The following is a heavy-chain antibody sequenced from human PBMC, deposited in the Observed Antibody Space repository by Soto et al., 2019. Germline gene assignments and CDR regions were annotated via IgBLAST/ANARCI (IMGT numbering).Heavy chain of an antibody. CDR2: IIPIFGTA. J-gene: IGHJ5*02. CDR3: APYYYDSSGYYPSQFDP. Sequence: VKVSCKASGGTFSSYAISWVRQAPGQGLEWMGGIIPIFGTANYAQKFQGRVTITADESTSTAYMELSSLRSEDTAVYYCAPYYYDSSGYYPSQFDPWGQGTLVTVSS. V-gene: IGHV1-69*01. D-gene: IGHD3-22*01. CDR1: GGTFSSYA.